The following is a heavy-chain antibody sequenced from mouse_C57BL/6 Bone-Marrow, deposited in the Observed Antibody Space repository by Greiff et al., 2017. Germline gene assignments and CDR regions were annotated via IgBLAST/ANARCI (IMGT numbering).Heavy chain of an antibody. J-gene: IGHJ4*01. Sequence: EVKLVESGGDLVKPGGSLKLSCAASGFTFSSYGMSWVRQTPDKRLEWVATISSGGSYTYYPDSVKGRFTISSDNAKNTLYLQMSSLKSEDTAMYYCARHRVTTVVAHYYAMDYWGQGTSGTVSS. CDR1: GFTFSSYG. CDR3: ARHRVTTVVAHYYAMDY. V-gene: IGHV5-6*01. D-gene: IGHD1-1*01. CDR2: ISSGGSYT.